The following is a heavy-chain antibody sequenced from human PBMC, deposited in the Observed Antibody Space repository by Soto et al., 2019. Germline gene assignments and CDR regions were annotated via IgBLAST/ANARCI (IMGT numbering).Heavy chain of an antibody. CDR1: GYTFTSYD. D-gene: IGHD3-9*01. V-gene: IGHV1-8*01. CDR3: ARGYYDILTGYYDCYFDL. Sequence: ASVKVSCKASGYTFTSYDINWVRQATGQGLEWMGWMNPNSGNTGYAQKFQGRVTMTRNTSISTAYMELSSLRSEDTAVYYCARGYYDILTGYYDCYFDLWGRGTLVTVSS. CDR2: MNPNSGNT. J-gene: IGHJ2*01.